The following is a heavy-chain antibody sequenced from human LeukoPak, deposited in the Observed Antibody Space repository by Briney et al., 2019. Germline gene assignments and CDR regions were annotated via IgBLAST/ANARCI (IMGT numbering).Heavy chain of an antibody. D-gene: IGHD2-2*01. J-gene: IGHJ4*02. CDR1: GYIFSSYG. V-gene: IGHV1-18*01. CDR2: ISAYRSNT. Sequence: ASVKVSCKASGYIFSSYGISWVRQAPGQGLEWMGWISAYRSNTNSAEKLQGRVTMTTDTSTSTAYMELRSLRSDDTAVYYCARAENIVVVPAASYFDYWGQGTLVTVSS. CDR3: ARAENIVVVPAASYFDY.